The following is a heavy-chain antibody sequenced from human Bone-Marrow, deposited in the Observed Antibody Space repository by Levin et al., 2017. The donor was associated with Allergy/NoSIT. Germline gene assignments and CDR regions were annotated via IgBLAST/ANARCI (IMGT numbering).Heavy chain of an antibody. J-gene: IGHJ4*02. CDR2: IKQDGTEK. V-gene: IGHV3-7*01. D-gene: IGHD2-15*01. CDR1: GFSFIDYW. Sequence: GESLKISCVASGFSFIDYWMGWVRQAPGKGLEWVADIKQDGTEKHYVDSVKGRFTISRDNARKSVFLQMSSLRADDTAMYYCARDWYCSGSTCNIIDYWGQGTLVTVSS. CDR3: ARDWYCSGSTCNIIDY.